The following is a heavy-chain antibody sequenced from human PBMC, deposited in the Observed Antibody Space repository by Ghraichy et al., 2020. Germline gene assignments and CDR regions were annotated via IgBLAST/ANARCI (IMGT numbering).Heavy chain of an antibody. CDR2: INHSGST. CDR1: GGSFSGYY. Sequence: SETLSLTCAVYGGSFSGYYWSWIRQPPGKGLEWIGEINHSGSTNYNPSLKSRVSISVDTSKNQFSLKLRSVIAADTAVYYCARGMPAVAGKYYYYGMDVWGQGTTVTVSS. J-gene: IGHJ6*02. V-gene: IGHV4-34*01. D-gene: IGHD6-19*01. CDR3: ARGMPAVAGKYYYYGMDV.